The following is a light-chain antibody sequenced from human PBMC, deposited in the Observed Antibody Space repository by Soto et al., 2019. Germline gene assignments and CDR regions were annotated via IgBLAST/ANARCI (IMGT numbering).Light chain of an antibody. CDR3: QHYNSYPWT. CDR2: AAS. Sequence: DIEMTQTPSSLSASVGDRVTITCRASQSISSWLAWYQQKPGKAPKLLIYAASSLQSGVPSSFSGSGSGTEFTLTISSLQPDDFAIYYCQHYNSYPWTFGQGTKVDIK. J-gene: IGKJ1*01. V-gene: IGKV1-5*01. CDR1: QSISSW.